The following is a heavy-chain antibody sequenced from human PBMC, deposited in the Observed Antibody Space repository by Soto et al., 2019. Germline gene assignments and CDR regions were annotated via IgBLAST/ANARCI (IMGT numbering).Heavy chain of an antibody. J-gene: IGHJ4*02. D-gene: IGHD6-13*01. V-gene: IGHV3-64D*06. CDR2: ISSNGGST. CDR1: GFTFSSYA. Sequence: PVGSLRLSCSASGFTFSSYAMHWVRQAPGKGLEYVSAISSNGGSTYYADSVKGRFTISRDNSKNTLYLQMSSLRAEDTAVYYCVSHSSSWSHDYWGQGTLVTVSS. CDR3: VSHSSSWSHDY.